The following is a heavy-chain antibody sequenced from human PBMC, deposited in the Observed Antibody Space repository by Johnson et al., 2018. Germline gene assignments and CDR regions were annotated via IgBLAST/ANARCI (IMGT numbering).Heavy chain of an antibody. CDR2: ISWNSGSI. V-gene: IGHV3-9*01. CDR1: GFTFDDYA. CDR3: AKASSPGYCSGGSCYADVAFDI. J-gene: IGHJ3*02. D-gene: IGHD2-15*01. Sequence: EVQLVESGGGLVQPGRSLRLSCAASGFTFDDYAMHWVRQAPGKGLEWVSGISWNSGSIGYADSVKGRFTISRDNAKNSLYLQMNSRRAEDTALYYCAKASSPGYCSGGSCYADVAFDIWGQGTMVTVSS.